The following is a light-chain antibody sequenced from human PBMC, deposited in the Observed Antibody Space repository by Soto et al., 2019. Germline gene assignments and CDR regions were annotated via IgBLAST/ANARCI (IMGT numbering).Light chain of an antibody. V-gene: IGKV3-15*01. CDR2: GAS. CDR3: YQYNNWPPIT. CDR1: KSVCRK. Sequence: NGLTQSPGTVCLSXGEGGTLRSRPRKSVCRKLPWYRQRPGKGSRVSXXGASTRATAIPARLSGSGSGKEFTLTISSLQSEEFAVYYCYQYNNWPPITFGQGTRLEIK. J-gene: IGKJ5*01.